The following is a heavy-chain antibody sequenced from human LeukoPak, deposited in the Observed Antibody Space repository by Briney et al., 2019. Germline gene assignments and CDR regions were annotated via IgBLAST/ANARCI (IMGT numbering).Heavy chain of an antibody. D-gene: IGHD3-22*01. Sequence: GGSLRLSCAASGFTFSSYEMNWVRQAPGKGLEWVSYISSSGSTIYYADSVKGRFTISRDNAKNSLYLQMNSLRAEDTAVYYCAGTPLSPYDSSGYGDYWGQGTLVTVSS. J-gene: IGHJ4*02. V-gene: IGHV3-48*03. CDR3: AGTPLSPYDSSGYGDY. CDR1: GFTFSSYE. CDR2: ISSSGSTI.